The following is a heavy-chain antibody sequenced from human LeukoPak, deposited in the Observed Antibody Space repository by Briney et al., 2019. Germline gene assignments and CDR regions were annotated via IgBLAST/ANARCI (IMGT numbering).Heavy chain of an antibody. V-gene: IGHV1-18*04. CDR3: ARDPGSGSQFSYWFDP. D-gene: IGHD3-10*01. J-gene: IGHJ5*02. CDR2: ISAYNGNT. Sequence: ASVKVSCKASGYTFTSYGTSWVRQAPGQGLEWMGWISAYNGNTNYAQKLQGRVTMTTDTSTSTAYMELRSLRSDDTAVYYCARDPGSGSQFSYWFDPWGQGTLVTVSS. CDR1: GYTFTSYG.